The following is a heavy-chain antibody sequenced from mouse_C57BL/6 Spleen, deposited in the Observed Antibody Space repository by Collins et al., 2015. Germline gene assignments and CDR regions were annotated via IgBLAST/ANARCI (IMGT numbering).Heavy chain of an antibody. CDR2: ISSGGSYT. CDR3: TREESGRADY. CDR1: GFTFSSYT. D-gene: IGHD3-1*01. J-gene: IGHJ4*01. V-gene: IGHV5-6-4*01. Sequence: DVKLVESGGGLVKPGGSLKLSCAASGFTFSSYTMSWVRQTPEKRLEWVATISSGGSYTYYPDSVKGRFTISRDNAKNTLYLQMSSLKSEDTAMYYCTREESGRADYWGQGTSVTVSS.